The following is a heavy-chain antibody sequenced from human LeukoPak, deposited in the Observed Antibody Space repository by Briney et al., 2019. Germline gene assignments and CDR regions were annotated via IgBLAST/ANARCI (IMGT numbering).Heavy chain of an antibody. D-gene: IGHD2-2*01. J-gene: IGHJ6*03. CDR1: GFTFSSYA. Sequence: TGGSLRLSCAASGFTFSSYAMHWVRQAPGKGLEWVAVISYDGSNKYYADSVKGRFTISRDNSKNTLYLQMNSLRAEDTAVYYCARGSDIVVVPAAMDPYYYMDVWGKGTTVTVSS. CDR3: ARGSDIVVVPAAMDPYYYMDV. V-gene: IGHV3-30*04. CDR2: ISYDGSNK.